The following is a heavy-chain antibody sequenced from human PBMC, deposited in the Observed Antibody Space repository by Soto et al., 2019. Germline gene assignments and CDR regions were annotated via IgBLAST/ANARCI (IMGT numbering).Heavy chain of an antibody. Sequence: GGSLRLSCAASGFTFSSYSMNWVRQAPGKGLEWVSYISSSSSTIYYADSVKGRFTISRDNAKNSLYLQMNSLRAEDTAVYYCARDYSHCTNGVCYTFGIFSAFDIWGQGTMVTVSS. CDR3: ARDYSHCTNGVCYTFGIFSAFDI. D-gene: IGHD2-8*01. CDR2: ISSSSSTI. CDR1: GFTFSSYS. J-gene: IGHJ3*02. V-gene: IGHV3-48*01.